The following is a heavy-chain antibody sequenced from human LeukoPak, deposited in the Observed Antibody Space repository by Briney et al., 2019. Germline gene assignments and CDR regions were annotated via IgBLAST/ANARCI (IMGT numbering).Heavy chain of an antibody. CDR3: AHTSLKKYSSGWYNYFDY. D-gene: IGHD6-19*01. J-gene: IGHJ4*02. CDR2: ISWDDDK. V-gene: IGHV2-5*02. Sequence: SGPTLVNPTQTLTLTCTFSGFSLSTSGVGVGWIRQPPGKALEWLGFISWDDDKRYSPSLKSRLTITKDTSKNQVVLTMTNLDPVDTATYYCAHTSLKKYSSGWYNYFDYWGQGTLVTASS. CDR1: GFSLSTSGVG.